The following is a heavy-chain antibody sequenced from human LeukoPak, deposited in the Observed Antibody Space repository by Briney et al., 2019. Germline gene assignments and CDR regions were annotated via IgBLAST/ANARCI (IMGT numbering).Heavy chain of an antibody. D-gene: IGHD2-2*01. CDR3: ARAPWAKTFIKVVPATDRNWFDP. CDR1: GGSISSSGYY. Sequence: SETLSLTCTLSGGSISSSGYYWGWIRQPPGKGLEWIGSIYYSGSTYYNPSLKSRVTISVDTSKNQFSLKLSSVTAADTAVYYCARAPWAKTFIKVVPATDRNWFDPWGQGTLVTVSS. CDR2: IYYSGST. V-gene: IGHV4-39*07. J-gene: IGHJ5*02.